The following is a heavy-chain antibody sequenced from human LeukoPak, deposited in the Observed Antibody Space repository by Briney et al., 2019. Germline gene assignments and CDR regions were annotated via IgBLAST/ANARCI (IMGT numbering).Heavy chain of an antibody. CDR3: AKRGVVIRVILVGFHKEAYYFDS. J-gene: IGHJ4*02. CDR1: EITLSNYG. Sequence: PGGSLRLSCAVSEITLSNYGMSWVRQAPGKGLEWVAGISGSGGGTNYADSVRGRFTISRDNSKNTLYLQMNSLGAEDTAVYFCAKRGVVIRVILVGFHKEAYYFDSWGQGALVTVSS. D-gene: IGHD3-22*01. CDR2: ISGSGGGT. V-gene: IGHV3-23*01.